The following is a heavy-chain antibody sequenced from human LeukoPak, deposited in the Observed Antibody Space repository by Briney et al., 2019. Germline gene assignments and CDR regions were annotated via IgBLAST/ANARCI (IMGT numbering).Heavy chain of an antibody. J-gene: IGHJ4*02. CDR1: GFSFSSYG. D-gene: IGHD2-8*01. CDR2: ISSSGGRT. Sequence: GGSLSLSCAASGFSFSSYGMSWVRQAPGQGLEWVSAISSSGGRTYYADSVKGRFTISRDNSKNTLYLQMNSLRAEDTAVYYCARDVRVLKRLPLGYYFDYWGEGTLLTVSS. V-gene: IGHV3-23*01. CDR3: ARDVRVLKRLPLGYYFDY.